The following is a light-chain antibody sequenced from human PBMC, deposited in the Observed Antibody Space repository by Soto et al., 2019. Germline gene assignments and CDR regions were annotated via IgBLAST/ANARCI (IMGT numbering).Light chain of an antibody. J-gene: IGKJ1*01. V-gene: IGKV3-15*01. CDR1: QSVSSH. CDR3: QQYNNLPPT. Sequence: EIVVTQSPATLSLSPGERATLSCRASQSVSSHLAWYQQKPGRAPRLLIYDASRRPTDIPVRFSGSGSGAEFTLTISSLQSEDFAIYYCQQYNNLPPTFGQGTKVDIK. CDR2: DAS.